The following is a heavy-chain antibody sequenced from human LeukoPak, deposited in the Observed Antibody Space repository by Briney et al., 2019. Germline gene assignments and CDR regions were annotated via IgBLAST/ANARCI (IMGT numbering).Heavy chain of an antibody. J-gene: IGHJ4*02. V-gene: IGHV4-38-2*01. CDR1: SYSISSGYY. CDR3: ARRKMAKRNYFDY. Sequence: PSETLSLTCAVSSYSISSGYYWGWIRPPPGKGLEWIGEINHSGSTNYNPSLKSRVTISVDTSKNQFSLKLSSVTAADTAVYYCARRKMAKRNYFDYWGQETLVTVSS. D-gene: IGHD5-24*01. CDR2: INHSGST.